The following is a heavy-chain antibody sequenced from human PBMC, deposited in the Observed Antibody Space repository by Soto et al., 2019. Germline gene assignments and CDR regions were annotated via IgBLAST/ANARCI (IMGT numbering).Heavy chain of an antibody. D-gene: IGHD4-17*01. V-gene: IGHV3-30-3*01. Sequence: GGALRVSGAASVFTCNIYALHWVRQAPGKGLEWVAVISFDGTKKYYSDSVKGRFTISRDNLKNTLYLQMNNLRVEDAALYFCAREDDYGYRYINYGLDVWGQGTTVTVSS. CDR3: AREDDYGYRYINYGLDV. CDR1: VFTCNIYA. CDR2: ISFDGTKK. J-gene: IGHJ6*02.